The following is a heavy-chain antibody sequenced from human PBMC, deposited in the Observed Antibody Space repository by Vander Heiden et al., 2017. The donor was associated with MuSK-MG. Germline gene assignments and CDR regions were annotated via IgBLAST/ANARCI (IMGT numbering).Heavy chain of an antibody. D-gene: IGHD7-27*01. V-gene: IGHV4-31*03. CDR3: ARTGRTSRAGYYYMDV. J-gene: IGHJ6*03. Sequence: QVQLQESGPGLVKPSQTLSLTCTVSGGPITSGNHYWTWIRQRPGKGLEWIGYIYYSGSTYYNPSLKSRVTRSVDTSKNQFSLKLSSVTAADTAVYYCARTGRTSRAGYYYMDVWGKGTTVTVSS. CDR2: IYYSGST. CDR1: GGPITSGNHY.